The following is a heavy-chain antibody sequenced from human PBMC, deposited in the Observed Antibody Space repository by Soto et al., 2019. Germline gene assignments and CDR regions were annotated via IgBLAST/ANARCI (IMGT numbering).Heavy chain of an antibody. V-gene: IGHV3-64D*08. Sequence: GGSLRLSCSASGFTFSSYAMHWVRQAPGKGLEYVSAISSNGGSTYYADSVKGRFTISRDNSKNTLYLQMSSLRAEDTAVYYCVKGSGMVTAYYYGMDVWGQGTTVTVSS. D-gene: IGHD5-18*01. J-gene: IGHJ6*02. CDR1: GFTFSSYA. CDR3: VKGSGMVTAYYYGMDV. CDR2: ISSNGGST.